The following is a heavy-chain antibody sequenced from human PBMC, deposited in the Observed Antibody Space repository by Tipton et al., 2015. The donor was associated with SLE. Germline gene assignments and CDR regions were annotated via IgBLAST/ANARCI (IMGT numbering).Heavy chain of an antibody. D-gene: IGHD6-13*01. CDR1: GGSISSGSYY. CDR3: ARGRNGIAEAGLDY. V-gene: IGHV4-61*09. Sequence: TLSLTCTVSGGSISSGSYYWSWIRQPAGKGLEWIGYIYTSGSTNYNPSLKSRVTISVDTSKNQFSLKLSSVTAADTAVYYCARGRNGIAEAGLDYWGQGTRVTVSS. CDR2: IYTSGST. J-gene: IGHJ4*02.